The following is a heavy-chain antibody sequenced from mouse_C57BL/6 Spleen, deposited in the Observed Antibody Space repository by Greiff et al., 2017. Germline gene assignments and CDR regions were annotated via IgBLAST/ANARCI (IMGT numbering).Heavy chain of an antibody. J-gene: IGHJ4*01. CDR3: ARGDAMDY. V-gene: IGHV1-82*01. CDR1: GYAFSSSW. CDR2: IYPGDGDT. Sequence: QVQLQQSGPELVKPGASVKISCKASGYAFSSSWMNWVKQRPGKCLEWIGRIYPGDGDTNYNGKFKGKATLTADKSSSTAYMQLSSLTSEDSAVYFCARGDAMDYWGQGTSVTVSS.